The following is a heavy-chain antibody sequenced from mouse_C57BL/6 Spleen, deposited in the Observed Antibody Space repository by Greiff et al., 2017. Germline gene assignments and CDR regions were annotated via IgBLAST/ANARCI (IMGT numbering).Heavy chain of an antibody. CDR2: IYPSDSET. CDR3: AKGGVVARYFDV. CDR1: GYTFTSYW. J-gene: IGHJ1*03. V-gene: IGHV1-61*01. D-gene: IGHD1-1*01. Sequence: QVQLQQSGAELVRPGSSVKLSCKASGYTFTSYWMDWVKQRPGQGLEWIGNIYPSDSETHYNQKFKDKATLTVDKSSSTAYMQLSSLTSEDSAVYYCAKGGVVARYFDVWGTGTTVTVSS.